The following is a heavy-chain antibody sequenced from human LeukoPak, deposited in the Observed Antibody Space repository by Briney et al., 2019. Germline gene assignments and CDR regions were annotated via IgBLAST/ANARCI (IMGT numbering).Heavy chain of an antibody. V-gene: IGHV3-23*01. D-gene: IGHD3-9*01. CDR2: ISGSSVKT. J-gene: IGHJ4*02. Sequence: SGGSLRLSCAASGFTFSTYAMSWVRQAPGKGLEWVSAISGSSVKTYYADSVKGRFTISRDDSENTLYLQMNSLRAEDTAIYYCTREEAYFDSLLAYYFDYWGQGTLVTVSS. CDR1: GFTFSTYA. CDR3: TREEAYFDSLLAYYFDY.